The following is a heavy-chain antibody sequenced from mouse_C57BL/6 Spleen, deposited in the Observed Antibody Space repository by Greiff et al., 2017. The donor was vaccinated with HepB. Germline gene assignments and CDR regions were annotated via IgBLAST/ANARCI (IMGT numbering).Heavy chain of an antibody. CDR1: GFTFSSYG. D-gene: IGHD1-1*01. CDR3: ARQAVVATTPHAMDY. CDR2: ISSGGSYT. V-gene: IGHV5-6*01. Sequence: EVQRVESGGDLVKPGGSLKLSCAASGFTFSSYGMSWVRQTPDKRLEWVATISSGGSYTYYPDSVKGRFTISRDNAKNTLYLQMSSLKSEDTAMYYCARQAVVATTPHAMDYWGQGTSVTVSS. J-gene: IGHJ4*01.